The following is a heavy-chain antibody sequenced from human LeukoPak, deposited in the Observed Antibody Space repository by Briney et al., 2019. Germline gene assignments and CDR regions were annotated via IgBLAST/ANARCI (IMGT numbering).Heavy chain of an antibody. CDR2: IKSDGRT. J-gene: IGHJ1*01. Sequence: PGGSLRLSCAASGFTLSSYWMHWVRQAPGKGLVWVSRIKSDGRTNYADSVKGGFTISRDNAKNTVSLQMDSLRAEDTGVYYCARAPSEIGGYYPEYFRHWGQGTLVIVSS. V-gene: IGHV3-74*01. D-gene: IGHD3-22*01. CDR3: ARAPSEIGGYYPEYFRH. CDR1: GFTLSSYW.